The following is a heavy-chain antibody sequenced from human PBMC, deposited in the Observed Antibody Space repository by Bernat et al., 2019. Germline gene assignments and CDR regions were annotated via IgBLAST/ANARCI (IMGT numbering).Heavy chain of an antibody. Sequence: EVQLLESGGGLVQPGGSLRLSCAASGFTFSSYAMSWVRQAPGKGLEWVSAISGSGGSTYYADSVKGRLTISRDNSKNTLYLQMNSLRAEDTAVYYCASRPPSVVVPAATWGKGTTVTVSS. CDR3: ASRPPSVVVPAAT. V-gene: IGHV3-23*01. CDR2: ISGSGGST. CDR1: GFTFSSYA. D-gene: IGHD2-2*01. J-gene: IGHJ6*04.